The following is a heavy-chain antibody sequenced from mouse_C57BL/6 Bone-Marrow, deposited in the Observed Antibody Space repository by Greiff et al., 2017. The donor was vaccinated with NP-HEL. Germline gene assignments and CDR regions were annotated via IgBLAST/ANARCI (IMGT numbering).Heavy chain of an antibody. CDR3: AREVPSSYGSSYFDY. J-gene: IGHJ2*01. D-gene: IGHD1-1*01. CDR2: ISYDGSN. Sequence: ESGPGLVKPSQSLSLTCSVTGYSITSGYYWNWIRQFPGNKLEWMGYISYDGSNNYNPSLKNRISITRDTSKNQFFLKLNSVTTEDTATYYCAREVPSSYGSSYFDYWGQGTTLTVSS. CDR1: GYSITSGYY. V-gene: IGHV3-6*01.